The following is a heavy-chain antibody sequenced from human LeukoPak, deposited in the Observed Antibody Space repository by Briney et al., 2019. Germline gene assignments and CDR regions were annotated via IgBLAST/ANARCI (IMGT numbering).Heavy chain of an antibody. CDR3: ARGIGPNGVFDY. CDR2: ITPIFGTA. J-gene: IGHJ4*02. CDR1: GGTFSSYA. V-gene: IGHV1-69*05. D-gene: IGHD2-8*01. Sequence: GASVKVSCKASGGTFSSYAISWVQQAPGQGLEWMGRITPIFGTANYAQKFQGRVTITTDESTSTAYMELSSLRSEDTAVYYCARGIGPNGVFDYWGQGTLVTVSS.